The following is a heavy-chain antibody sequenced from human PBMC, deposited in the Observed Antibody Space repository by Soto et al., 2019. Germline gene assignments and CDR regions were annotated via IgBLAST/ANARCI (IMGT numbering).Heavy chain of an antibody. D-gene: IGHD5-18*01. J-gene: IGHJ6*02. CDR3: ARTYTAMSPTPYYYHYGMDV. CDR2: IDWDDDK. V-gene: IGHV2-70*01. CDR1: GFSLSTSGMC. Sequence: SGPTLVNPTQTLTLTCTFSGFSLSTSGMCVSWIRQPPGKALEWLALIDWDDDKYYSTSLKTRLTISKDTSKNQVVLTMTDMDPVDTATYYCARTYTAMSPTPYYYHYGMDVWGQGTTVTVAS.